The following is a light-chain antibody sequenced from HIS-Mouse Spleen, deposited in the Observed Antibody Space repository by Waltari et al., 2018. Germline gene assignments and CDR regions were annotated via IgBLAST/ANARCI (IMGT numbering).Light chain of an antibody. Sequence: SYDLTQPPSVSVSPGQTARITCAGDALPKKYAYWYQQKSGQAPVLVIYEDSKRPSGIPEGFSGSISGTMATLTISGAQVEDEADYYCYSTDSSGNHRVFGGGTKLTVL. V-gene: IGLV3-10*01. CDR2: EDS. J-gene: IGLJ2*01. CDR3: YSTDSSGNHRV. CDR1: ALPKKY.